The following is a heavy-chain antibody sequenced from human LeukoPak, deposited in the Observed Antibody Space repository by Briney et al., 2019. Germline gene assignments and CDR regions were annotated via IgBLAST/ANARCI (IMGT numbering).Heavy chain of an antibody. Sequence: GGSLRLSCAASGFTFSSYWMHWVRQAPGKGLVWVSRINSDGSSTSYADSVKGRFTISRDNAKNSLYLQMNSLRAEDTAVYYCARVPPWTYGSGSYGFYGYYYYGMDVWGQGTTVTVSS. V-gene: IGHV3-74*01. CDR1: GFTFSSYW. J-gene: IGHJ6*02. CDR2: INSDGSST. D-gene: IGHD3-10*01. CDR3: ARVPPWTYGSGSYGFYGYYYYGMDV.